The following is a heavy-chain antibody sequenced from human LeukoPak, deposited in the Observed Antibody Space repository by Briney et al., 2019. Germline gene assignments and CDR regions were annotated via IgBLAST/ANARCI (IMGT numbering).Heavy chain of an antibody. V-gene: IGHV4-59*01. Sequence: PSETLSLTCTVSGGSISSYYWSWIRQPPGKGLEWIGYIYYSGSTNYNPSLKSRVTISVDTSKNQFSLMLSSVTAADTAVYYCASGDYPLAEENYGMDVWGQGTTVTVSS. CDR1: GGSISSYY. J-gene: IGHJ6*02. D-gene: IGHD4-17*01. CDR2: IYYSGST. CDR3: ASGDYPLAEENYGMDV.